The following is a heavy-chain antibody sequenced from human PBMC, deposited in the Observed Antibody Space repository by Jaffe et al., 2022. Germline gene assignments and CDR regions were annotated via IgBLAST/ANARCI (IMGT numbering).Heavy chain of an antibody. CDR3: AIGVPRAPNSGYDPYYYYYYYMDV. CDR1: GYTFTSYG. J-gene: IGHJ6*03. Sequence: QVQLVQSGAEVKKPGASVKVSCKASGYTFTSYGISWVRQAPGQGLEWMGWISAYNGNTNYAQKLQGRVTMTTDTSTSTAYMELRSLRSDDTAVYYCAIGVPRAPNSGYDPYYYYYYYMDVWGKGTTVTVSS. V-gene: IGHV1-18*01. CDR2: ISAYNGNT. D-gene: IGHD5-12*01.